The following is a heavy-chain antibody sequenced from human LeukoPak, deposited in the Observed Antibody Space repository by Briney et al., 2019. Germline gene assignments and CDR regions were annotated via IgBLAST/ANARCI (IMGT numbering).Heavy chain of an antibody. Sequence: ASVKVSCKASGYTFTSYAIHWVRQAPGQRLEWMGGINAGNGDTKYSQNFQGRVIITRDTSATTAYMELSSLRSEDTAVYYCARESPQRSGYSYPHWGQGTLVTVSS. V-gene: IGHV1-3*01. D-gene: IGHD5-18*01. CDR1: GYTFTSYA. CDR3: ARESPQRSGYSYPH. J-gene: IGHJ4*02. CDR2: INAGNGDT.